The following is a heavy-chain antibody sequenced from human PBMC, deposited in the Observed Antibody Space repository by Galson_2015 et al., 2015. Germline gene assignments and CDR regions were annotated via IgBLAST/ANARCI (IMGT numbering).Heavy chain of an antibody. J-gene: IGHJ2*01. D-gene: IGHD3-22*01. CDR3: AKKAPSNYDSSGYYYHHDWYFDL. Sequence: SLRLSCAASGFTFSSYAMGWVRQAPGKGLEWVSAISGSGGSTYYADSVKGRFTISRDNSKNTLYLQMNSLRAEDTAVYYCAKKAPSNYDSSGYYYHHDWYFDLWGRGTLVTVSS. CDR1: GFTFSSYA. V-gene: IGHV3-23*01. CDR2: ISGSGGST.